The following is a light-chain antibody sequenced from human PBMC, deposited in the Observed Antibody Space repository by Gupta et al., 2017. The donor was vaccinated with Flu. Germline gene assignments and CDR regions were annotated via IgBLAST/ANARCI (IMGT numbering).Light chain of an antibody. V-gene: IGKV1-5*03. J-gene: IGKJ2*01. CDR2: KAS. Sequence: DIQMTQSPSTLSASVGDRVTITCRASQSISDWLAWYQQKPGKAPKLLIYKASSLESGVPSRFSGSGSGTEFTLTISSLQPDDFATYYCQHYSSDPLYTFGQGTQLEIK. CDR1: QSISDW. CDR3: QHYSSDPLYT.